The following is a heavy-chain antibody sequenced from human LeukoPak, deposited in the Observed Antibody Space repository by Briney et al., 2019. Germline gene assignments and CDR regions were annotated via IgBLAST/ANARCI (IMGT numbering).Heavy chain of an antibody. CDR1: GGTFSSYT. CDR3: ARDSAEQLADAFDT. D-gene: IGHD6-13*01. V-gene: IGHV1-69*10. J-gene: IGHJ3*02. CDR2: IIPIFNIT. Sequence: GASVKVSCKASGGTFSSYTISWVRQAPGQGLEWMGGIIPIFNITIYAQKFQGRVTITADKSTSTAYMELSSLRSEDTAVYYCARDSAEQLADAFDTWGQGTMVTVSS.